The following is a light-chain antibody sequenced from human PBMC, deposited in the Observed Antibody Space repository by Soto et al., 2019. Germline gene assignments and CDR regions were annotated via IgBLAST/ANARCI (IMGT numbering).Light chain of an antibody. CDR3: QQYNNWPLT. CDR1: QSVSSN. J-gene: IGKJ4*01. CDR2: GAS. Sequence: EIVMTQSPATLSVSPGERPTLSCRASQSVSSNLAWYQQKPGQPPRLLIYGASTRATGIPARFSGSGSGTEFTLPISSLQSEDFAIYYRQQYNNWPLTFGGGNKVEIK. V-gene: IGKV3-15*01.